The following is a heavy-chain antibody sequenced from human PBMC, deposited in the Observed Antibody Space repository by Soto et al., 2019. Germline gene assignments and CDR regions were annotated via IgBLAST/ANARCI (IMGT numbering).Heavy chain of an antibody. CDR2: ISNSDDVG. D-gene: IGHD1-26*01. CDR3: AKTVGATKLEDY. CDR1: GFSLNIHL. Sequence: EVQLLESGGGLIHRGGSLRLSCSASGFSLNIHLMNWVRQAPGKGLEWVSSISNSDDVGFYADSVRGRFSVSRDISANTLYLEMNYLRVEDTAIYYCAKTVGATKLEDYWGQGTLVTVSP. J-gene: IGHJ4*02. V-gene: IGHV3-23*01.